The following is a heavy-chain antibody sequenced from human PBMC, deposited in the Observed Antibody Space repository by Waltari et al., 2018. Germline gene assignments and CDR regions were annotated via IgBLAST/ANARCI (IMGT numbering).Heavy chain of an antibody. V-gene: IGHV1-18*01. CDR2: INGYKGDT. J-gene: IGHJ3*01. D-gene: IGHD3-16*01. Sequence: QVQLVQSGGEVKKPGASVKVSCKTSGFTFTSNAISWVRQAPGQGLEWMGWINGYKGDTNYAEKLQGRLTVTTDSSTSTAYMELRSLRSDDTAVYFCAGGVIGGGFDVWGQGTMVTVSS. CDR3: AGGVIGGGFDV. CDR1: GFTFTSNA.